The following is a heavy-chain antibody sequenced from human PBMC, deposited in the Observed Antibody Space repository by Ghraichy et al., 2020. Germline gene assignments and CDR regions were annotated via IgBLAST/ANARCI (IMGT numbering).Heavy chain of an antibody. D-gene: IGHD6-13*01. V-gene: IGHV3-48*01. CDR3: ARDLTSARSTDY. CDR1: GFTLSSYS. Sequence: GGSLRLSCAASGFTLSSYSMNWVRQAPGKGLEWISYISDRRNTIFYADSVKGRFILSRDSAKNSLYLQMNSLRVEDTGTYFCARDLTSARSTDYWGQGTLVAVCS. J-gene: IGHJ4*02. CDR2: ISDRRNTI.